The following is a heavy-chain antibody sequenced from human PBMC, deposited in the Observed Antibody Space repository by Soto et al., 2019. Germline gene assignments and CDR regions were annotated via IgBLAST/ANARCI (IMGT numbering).Heavy chain of an antibody. J-gene: IGHJ6*02. CDR2: INPNSGGT. D-gene: IGHD2-15*01. CDR1: GYTFTGYY. CDR3: ARERGGYCSGGSCGMDV. Sequence: ASVKVSCNASGYTFTGYYIHWVRQAPGQGLEWMGWINPNSGGTNYAQKFQGWVTMTRDTSISTAYMELSRLRSDDTAVYYCARERGGYCSGGSCGMDVWGQGTTVTVSS. V-gene: IGHV1-2*04.